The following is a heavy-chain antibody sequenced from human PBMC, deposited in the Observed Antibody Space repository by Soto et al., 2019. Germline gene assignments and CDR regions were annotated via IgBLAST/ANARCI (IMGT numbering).Heavy chain of an antibody. V-gene: IGHV3-30-3*01. CDR3: ARGPGRSSPSEARAFDI. D-gene: IGHD6-6*01. Sequence: HPGGSLRLSCAASGFTFSRFAMHWVRQAPGKGLEWVAVISYDGSNKYYADSVKGRFTISRDNSKNTLYLQMNSLRAEDTAVYYCARGPGRSSPSEARAFDIWGQGTMVTVSS. CDR1: GFTFSRFA. CDR2: ISYDGSNK. J-gene: IGHJ3*02.